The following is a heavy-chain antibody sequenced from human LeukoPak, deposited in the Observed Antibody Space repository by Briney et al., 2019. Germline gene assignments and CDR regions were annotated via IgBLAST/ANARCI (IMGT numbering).Heavy chain of an antibody. Sequence: GGSLRLSCSASGFTFSTLPMHWVRQAPGKGLEWVALISNDGGNKYYADSVKGRFTISRDNSKNTLYLQMNSLRAEDTAVYYCAKVIGMVVGAFDIWGQGTMVTVSS. J-gene: IGHJ3*02. CDR3: AKVIGMVVGAFDI. CDR2: ISNDGGNK. CDR1: GFTFSTLP. D-gene: IGHD2-15*01. V-gene: IGHV3-30*04.